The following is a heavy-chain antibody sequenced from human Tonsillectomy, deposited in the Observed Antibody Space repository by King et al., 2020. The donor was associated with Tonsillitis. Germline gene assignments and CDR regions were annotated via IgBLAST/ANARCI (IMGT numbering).Heavy chain of an antibody. D-gene: IGHD3-10*01. J-gene: IGHJ4*02. CDR1: GFTFSSYW. V-gene: IGHV3-74*01. CDR3: ARGPYGSGSFDY. Sequence: VQLVESGGGLVQPGGSLRLSCAASGFTFSSYWMHWVRQAPGKGLVWVSCIISDGSSTSYADSVKGRFTISRDNAKNTLYLQMNSLRAEDTAVYYCARGPYGSGSFDYWGQGTLVTVSS. CDR2: IISDGSST.